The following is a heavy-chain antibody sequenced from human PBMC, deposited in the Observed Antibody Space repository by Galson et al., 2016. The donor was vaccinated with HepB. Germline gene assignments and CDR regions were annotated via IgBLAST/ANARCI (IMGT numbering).Heavy chain of an antibody. CDR1: GLTFSFSAYG. V-gene: IGHV3-64D*06. CDR2: ISGDGLTT. D-gene: IGHD3-10*01. Sequence: SLRLSCAASGLTFSFSAYGMPWVRQAPGKGLEYVSAISGDGLTTYYADSVQGRFTISSDNSKNTLSLQMSGLRTGDTAVYYCVKDQVLHYPSGQGDYWGQGTLVTVSS. CDR3: VKDQVLHYPSGQGDY. J-gene: IGHJ4*02.